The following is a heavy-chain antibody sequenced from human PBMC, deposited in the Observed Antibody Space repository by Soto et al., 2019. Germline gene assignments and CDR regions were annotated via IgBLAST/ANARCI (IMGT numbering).Heavy chain of an antibody. CDR3: ARHEVGSGWFTSFDY. D-gene: IGHD6-19*01. V-gene: IGHV5-10-1*01. CDR1: GYSFTNYW. Sequence: GESLKISCKGSGYSFTNYWISWVRQMPGKGLEWMGRIDPSDSYTNYSPSFQGHVTISADKSISTAYLQWSSLKASGTAMYYCARHEVGSGWFTSFDYWGQGTLVTVSS. CDR2: IDPSDSYT. J-gene: IGHJ4*02.